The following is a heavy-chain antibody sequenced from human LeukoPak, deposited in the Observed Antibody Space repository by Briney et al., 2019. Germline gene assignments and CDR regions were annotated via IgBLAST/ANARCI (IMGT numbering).Heavy chain of an antibody. D-gene: IGHD3-10*01. J-gene: IGHJ4*02. V-gene: IGHV3-7*01. CDR2: IKQDGREK. CDR1: GFTFSNYW. Sequence: PGGSLRLSCAASGFTFSNYWMSWVRQAPGKGLEWVANIKQDGREKYCVDSVRGRFTISRDNAKNSLYLQMNSLRAEDTAVYYCASLRSTMVRGVIDYWGQGTLVTVSS. CDR3: ASLRSTMVRGVIDY.